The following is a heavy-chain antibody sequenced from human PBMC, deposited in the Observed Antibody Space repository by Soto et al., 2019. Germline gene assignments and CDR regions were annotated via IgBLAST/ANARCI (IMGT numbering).Heavy chain of an antibody. V-gene: IGHV4-34*01. Sequence: WETLSLTCAVYGGSFSGYYWSWVRQPPGKGLEWIGEINHSGSTNYNPSLKSRVTISVDTSKNQFSLKLSSVTAADTAVYYCARGDYQLRGGYYYYSGMDVWGQGTTVTVS. CDR3: ARGDYQLRGGYYYYSGMDV. CDR1: GGSFSGYY. J-gene: IGHJ6*02. D-gene: IGHD2-2*01. CDR2: INHSGST.